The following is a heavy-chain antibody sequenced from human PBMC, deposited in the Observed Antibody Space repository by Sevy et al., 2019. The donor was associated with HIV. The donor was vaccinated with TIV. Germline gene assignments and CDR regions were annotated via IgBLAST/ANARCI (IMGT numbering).Heavy chain of an antibody. J-gene: IGHJ5*02. CDR3: AGAHTICGGGSCYPGWFDP. D-gene: IGHD2-15*01. CDR1: GFPFSNFW. V-gene: IGHV3-7*01. Sequence: GGSLRLSCAASGFPFSNFWMTWVRQAPGKGLEWVANIKEDGSEKDYVDSVKGRFTISRDNAKNSLYLKMSSLRAEDTAIYYCAGAHTICGGGSCYPGWFDPWGQGTLVTVSS. CDR2: IKEDGSEK.